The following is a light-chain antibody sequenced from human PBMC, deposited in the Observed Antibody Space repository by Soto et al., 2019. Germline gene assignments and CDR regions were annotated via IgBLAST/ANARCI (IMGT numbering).Light chain of an antibody. J-gene: IGLJ2*01. CDR1: SSDVGSYNL. V-gene: IGLV2-14*02. CDR3: SSYAGSNSYVV. Sequence: QSVLTQPASVSGSPGQSITISCTGTSSDVGSYNLVSWYQQHPGKAPKLMIYEGSKRPSGVSNRFSGSKSGNTASLTVSGLQAEDEADYYCSSYAGSNSYVVFGGGTKLTVL. CDR2: EGS.